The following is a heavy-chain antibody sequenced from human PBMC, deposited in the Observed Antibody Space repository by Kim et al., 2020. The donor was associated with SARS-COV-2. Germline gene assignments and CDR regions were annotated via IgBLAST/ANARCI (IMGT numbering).Heavy chain of an antibody. V-gene: IGHV3-30*01. CDR3: ARDPSGTTPAYEHYYYYGMDV. D-gene: IGHD4-17*01. J-gene: IGHJ6*02. Sequence: FTISRDNSKNTLYLQMNSLRAEDTAVYYCARDPSGTTPAYEHYYYYGMDVWGQGTTVTVSS.